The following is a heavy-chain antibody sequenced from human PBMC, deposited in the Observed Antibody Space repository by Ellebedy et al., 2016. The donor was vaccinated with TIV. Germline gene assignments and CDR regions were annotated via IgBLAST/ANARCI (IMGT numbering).Heavy chain of an antibody. J-gene: IGHJ6*02. CDR3: ARIWFGDLFSPEGDV. V-gene: IGHV4-39*01. CDR2: IYYTGTT. CDR1: GGSVSSRNYY. D-gene: IGHD3-10*01. Sequence: SETLSLTXSVSGGSVSSRNYYWGWIRQPPGKGPEWIGNIYYTGTTFYNPSLRSRVTISVDTSKNQFSLKLSSVTAADTAQYYCARIWFGDLFSPEGDVWGQGTTVTVSS.